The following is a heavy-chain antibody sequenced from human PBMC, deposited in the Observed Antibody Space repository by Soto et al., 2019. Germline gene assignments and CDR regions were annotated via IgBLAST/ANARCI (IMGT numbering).Heavy chain of an antibody. D-gene: IGHD3-16*01. CDR3: ARGAWAGRALWYFDL. Sequence: QAQLVQSGAEVKKPGASVKVSCKASGYTFTSYGISSVRQAPGQGLEWMGWISAYNGNTNYAQNLQGRVTMTTDTSTSTAYMELRSLRSDDTAVYYCARGAWAGRALWYFDLWGRGTLVTVSS. J-gene: IGHJ2*01. CDR1: GYTFTSYG. V-gene: IGHV1-18*01. CDR2: ISAYNGNT.